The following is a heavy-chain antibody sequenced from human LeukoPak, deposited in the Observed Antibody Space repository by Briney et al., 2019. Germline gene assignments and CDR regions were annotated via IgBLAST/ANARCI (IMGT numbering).Heavy chain of an antibody. CDR3: ATSSGGIYDSSGYYYNDAFDM. CDR1: GGTFSSYA. V-gene: IGHV1-69*05. Sequence: GASVKVSCKASGGTFSSYAINWVRQAPGHGLEWLGRIVPTFSTSNYAQKFQGRVTLTTDESTRTAYMELSSLRSEDTAVYYCATSSGGIYDSSGYYYNDAFDMWGQGTMVTVSS. J-gene: IGHJ3*02. CDR2: IVPTFSTS. D-gene: IGHD3-22*01.